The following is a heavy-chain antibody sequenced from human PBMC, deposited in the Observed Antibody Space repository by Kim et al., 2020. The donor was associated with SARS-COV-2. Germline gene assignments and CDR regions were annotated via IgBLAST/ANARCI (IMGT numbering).Heavy chain of an antibody. CDR3: AHYQVDDAFDI. Sequence: KRYSPSLKSRLTITKDTSKNQVVLTMTNMDPVDTATYYCAHYQVDDAFDIWGQGTMVTVSS. V-gene: IGHV2-5*01. CDR2: K. J-gene: IGHJ3*02. D-gene: IGHD2-2*01.